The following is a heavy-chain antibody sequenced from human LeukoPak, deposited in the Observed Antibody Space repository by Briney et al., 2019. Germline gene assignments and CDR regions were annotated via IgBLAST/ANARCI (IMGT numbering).Heavy chain of an antibody. Sequence: GGSLRLSCAASGFTFSSYEMNWVRQAPGKGLEWVSYISCSGSTIYYAVSVKGRFTISRDNAKNSLYLQVNSLRAEDTAVYYCARGSLVHYYGSGSYRIRAGFDYWGQGTLVTVSS. V-gene: IGHV3-48*03. CDR1: GFTFSSYE. J-gene: IGHJ4*02. CDR3: ARGSLVHYYGSGSYRIRAGFDY. CDR2: ISCSGSTI. D-gene: IGHD3-10*01.